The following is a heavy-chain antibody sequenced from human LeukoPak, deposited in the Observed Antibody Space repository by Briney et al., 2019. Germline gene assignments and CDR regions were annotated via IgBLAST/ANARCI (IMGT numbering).Heavy chain of an antibody. CDR2: TRNKDNRYTT. CDR1: GFILSDHY. CDR3: ARAGDYYSTGDC. Sequence: PGGSLRLSCAASGFILSDHYMDWVRQAPGKGLEWVGRTRNKDNRYTTECAASVKGRFTISRDDSKNSLYLQMNSLKSEDTAVYYCARAGDYYSTGDCWGQGTLVTVSS. V-gene: IGHV3-72*01. D-gene: IGHD3-22*01. J-gene: IGHJ4*02.